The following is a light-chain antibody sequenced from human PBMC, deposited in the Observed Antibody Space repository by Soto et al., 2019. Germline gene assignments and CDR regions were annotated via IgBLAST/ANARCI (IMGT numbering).Light chain of an antibody. Sequence: EIVLTQSPGTLSLSPGERATLSCRASQSVSSTYLAWYQLKPGQAPRLLIYGASSRATGIPDRFSGSGSGTDFTLTSSRLEPEYFAVYYCQQYGPSRAFGQGTKVEIK. CDR1: QSVSSTY. CDR3: QQYGPSRA. J-gene: IGKJ1*01. CDR2: GAS. V-gene: IGKV3-20*01.